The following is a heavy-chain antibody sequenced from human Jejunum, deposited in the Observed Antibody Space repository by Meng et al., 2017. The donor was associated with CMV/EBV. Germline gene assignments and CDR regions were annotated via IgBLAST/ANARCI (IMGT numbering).Heavy chain of an antibody. V-gene: IGHV4-34*01. J-gene: IGHJ5*02. Sequence: SSSYYYWTWIRQPPGKGLEWIGEINDSGSTNYTPSLSSRLTISVDTSKHQFSLKLTSVTAADTAVYYCARGRWFRNSGYFASWYDPWGQGTLVTVSS. CDR3: ARGRWFRNSGYFASWYDP. D-gene: IGHD3-22*01. CDR1: SSSYYY. CDR2: INDSGST.